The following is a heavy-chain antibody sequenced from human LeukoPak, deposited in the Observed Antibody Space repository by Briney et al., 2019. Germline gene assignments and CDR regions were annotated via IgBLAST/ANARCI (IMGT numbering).Heavy chain of an antibody. J-gene: IGHJ4*02. CDR2: ISGSGGST. Sequence: GGSLRLSCAASGFTFSSYAMSWVRQAPGEGLEWVSAISGSGGSTYYADSVKGRFTISRDNSKNTLYLQMNSLRAEDTAVYYCAKVPPDSGSYYVDYWGQGTLVTVSS. D-gene: IGHD1-26*01. CDR3: AKVPPDSGSYYVDY. CDR1: GFTFSSYA. V-gene: IGHV3-23*01.